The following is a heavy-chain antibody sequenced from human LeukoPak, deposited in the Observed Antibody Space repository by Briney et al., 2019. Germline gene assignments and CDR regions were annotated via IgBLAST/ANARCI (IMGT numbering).Heavy chain of an antibody. Sequence: GGSLRLSCSASGFTFSSCAMHWVRQAPGMGLEYVSGINDYGDRTHYGDSVRGRVTISRDDSKNTVHLQMSSLRAEDTAVYYCAKDGGEQWLVPIGGWDYWGQGTLVTVSS. V-gene: IGHV3-64D*09. CDR1: GFTFSSCA. CDR2: INDYGDRT. CDR3: AKDGGEQWLVPIGGWDY. D-gene: IGHD6-19*01. J-gene: IGHJ4*02.